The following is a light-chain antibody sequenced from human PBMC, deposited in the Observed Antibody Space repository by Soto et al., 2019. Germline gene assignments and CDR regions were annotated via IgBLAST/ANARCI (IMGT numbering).Light chain of an antibody. CDR2: EVT. Sequence: QAVVTQPPSASGSPGQSVTISCTGTNSDVGGYDLVSWYQQHPGKAPKLMIYEVTKRPSGVPDHFSGSKSGNTASLTVSGLQAADEADYYCSSYAGNNIVIFGGGTKVTVL. V-gene: IGLV2-8*01. CDR1: NSDVGGYDL. CDR3: SSYAGNNIVI. J-gene: IGLJ2*01.